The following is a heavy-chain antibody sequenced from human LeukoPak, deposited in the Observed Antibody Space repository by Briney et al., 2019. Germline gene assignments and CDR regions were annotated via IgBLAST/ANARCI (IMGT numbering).Heavy chain of an antibody. D-gene: IGHD1-1*01. Sequence: GGSLRLSCAASRFTFSNYDIHWVRQAPGKGLEYVSAITGDGFSTYYIDSVKGRFAISRDNSKNTVFLQMGSLRAEDTAVYYCAREPMYGTFDTWGQGTMVTVSS. V-gene: IGHV3-64*02. CDR1: RFTFSNYD. CDR3: AREPMYGTFDT. CDR2: ITGDGFST. J-gene: IGHJ3*02.